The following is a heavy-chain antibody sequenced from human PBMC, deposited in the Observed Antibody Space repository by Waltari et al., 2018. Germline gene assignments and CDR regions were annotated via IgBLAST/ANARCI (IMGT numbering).Heavy chain of an antibody. J-gene: IGHJ4*02. CDR2: IIPILGIA. Sequence: QVQLVQSGAEVKKPGSSVKVSCKASGGTFSSYTISWVRQAPGQGLEWMGRIIPILGIANYAQKFQGRVTMTTDTSTSTAYMELRSLRSDDTAVYYCARSAQYSYGSYFDYWGQGTLVTVSS. CDR1: GGTFSSYT. CDR3: ARSAQYSYGSYFDY. V-gene: IGHV1-69*02. D-gene: IGHD5-18*01.